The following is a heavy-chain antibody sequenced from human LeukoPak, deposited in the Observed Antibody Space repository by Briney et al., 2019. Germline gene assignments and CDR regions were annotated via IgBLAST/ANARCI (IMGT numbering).Heavy chain of an antibody. V-gene: IGHV4-59*08. J-gene: IGHJ6*03. CDR1: VGSLSSYY. CDR3: ASYYYDSSGRDYYYYYMDV. Sequence: PSETLSLTCTVSVGSLSSYYWSWLRHPPGKGLEWIGYVYYSGSTNYNPSLKSRVTIPVDTSKNQFSLKLNSVTAADTAVYYCASYYYDSSGRDYYYYYMDVWGKGTTVTVSS. D-gene: IGHD3-22*01. CDR2: VYYSGST.